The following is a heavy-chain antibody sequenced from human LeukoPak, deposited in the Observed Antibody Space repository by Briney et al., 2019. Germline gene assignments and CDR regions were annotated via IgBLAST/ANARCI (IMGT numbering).Heavy chain of an antibody. CDR1: GGSISSGGYY. V-gene: IGHV4-31*03. CDR2: IYYSGST. Sequence: TSQTLSLTCTVSGGSISSGGYYWSWIRQHPGKGLEWIGYIYYSGSTYYNPSLKSRVTISVDTSKNQFSLKLSSVTAADTAVYYCASSHVSMVRGVFDYWGQGTLVTVSS. J-gene: IGHJ4*02. CDR3: ASSHVSMVRGVFDY. D-gene: IGHD3-10*01.